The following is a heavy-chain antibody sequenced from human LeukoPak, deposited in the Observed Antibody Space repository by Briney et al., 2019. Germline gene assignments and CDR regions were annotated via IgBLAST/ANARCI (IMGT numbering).Heavy chain of an antibody. CDR2: IYYSGST. CDR1: GGSISSSSYY. V-gene: IGHV4-39*01. D-gene: IGHD2-8*01. J-gene: IGHJ5*02. Sequence: PSESLSLTCTLSGGSISSSSYYWGWIRQPPGKGLEWIGSIYYSGSTYYNPSLKSRVTISVDTSKNQFSLKLSSVTGTDTAVYYCGTHFFSSRRGVWFDPWGQGTLVTVSS. CDR3: GTHFFSSRRGVWFDP.